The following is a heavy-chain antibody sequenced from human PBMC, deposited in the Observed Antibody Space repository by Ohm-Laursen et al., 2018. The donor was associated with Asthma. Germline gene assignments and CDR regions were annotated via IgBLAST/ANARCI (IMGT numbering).Heavy chain of an antibody. CDR3: ARFGRDYRSHGMDV. J-gene: IGHJ6*02. CDR2: ISSSSSYT. Sequence: SLRLSCAASGFTFSDYCMSWIRQAPGKGLEWVSYISSSSSYTNYAGSVKGRFTISRDNAKNSLYLQMNSLRAEDTAVYYCARFGRDYRSHGMDVWGQGTTVTVSS. D-gene: IGHD4-11*01. V-gene: IGHV3-11*03. CDR1: GFTFSDYC.